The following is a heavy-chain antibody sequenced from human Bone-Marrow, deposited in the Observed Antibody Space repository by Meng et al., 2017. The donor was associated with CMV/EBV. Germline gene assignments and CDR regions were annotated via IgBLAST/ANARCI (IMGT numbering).Heavy chain of an antibody. V-gene: IGHV3-21*01. Sequence: GESLKISCAASGFTFSSYSMNWVRQAPGKGLEWVSAISSSNSYIYYADSVKGRFTISRDNAKNSLYLQMNSLRAEDTAVYYCASLYSSSSVDYWGQGTLVTFSS. CDR3: ASLYSSSSVDY. CDR2: ISSSNSYI. D-gene: IGHD6-6*01. CDR1: GFTFSSYS. J-gene: IGHJ4*02.